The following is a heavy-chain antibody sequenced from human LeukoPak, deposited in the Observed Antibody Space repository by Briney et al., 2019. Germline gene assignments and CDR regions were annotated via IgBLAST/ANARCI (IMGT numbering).Heavy chain of an antibody. D-gene: IGHD3-22*01. CDR2: INPNSGGT. Sequence: ASVKVSCKASGYTFTGYYMHWVRQAPGQGLEWMGWINPNSGGTNYAQKFQGWVTTTRDTSISTAYMELSRLRSDDTAVYYCARAWAYDSSGYRYYYFDYWGQGTLVTVSP. CDR1: GYTFTGYY. J-gene: IGHJ4*02. V-gene: IGHV1-2*04. CDR3: ARAWAYDSSGYRYYYFDY.